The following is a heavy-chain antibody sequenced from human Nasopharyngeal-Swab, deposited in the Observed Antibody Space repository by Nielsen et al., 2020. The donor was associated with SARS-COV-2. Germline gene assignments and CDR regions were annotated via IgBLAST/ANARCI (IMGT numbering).Heavy chain of an antibody. CDR2: ISSTGTNT. D-gene: IGHD3-10*01. Sequence: GESLKISCAASGFTFSDYFMTWIRQAPGKGLEWLSYISSTGTNTNYADSVRGRFTISRDNAKSSLYLHLTSLRAEDTAVYYCATYSLSGSYYAYWGRGTLVTVSS. CDR1: GFTFSDYF. V-gene: IGHV3-11*03. CDR3: ATYSLSGSYYAY. J-gene: IGHJ4*02.